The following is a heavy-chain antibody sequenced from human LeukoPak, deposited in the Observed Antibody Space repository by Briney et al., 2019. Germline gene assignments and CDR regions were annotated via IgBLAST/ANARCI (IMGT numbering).Heavy chain of an antibody. V-gene: IGHV3-30*04. CDR3: ESSAMASFDY. J-gene: IGHJ4*02. Sequence: GGSLRLSCAASGFTFSSYAMHWVRQAPGKGLEWVAVISYDGSNKYYADSVKGRFTISRDNSKNTLYLQMNSLRAEDTAVYYCESSAMASFDYWGQGTLVTVSS. D-gene: IGHD5-18*01. CDR1: GFTFSSYA. CDR2: ISYDGSNK.